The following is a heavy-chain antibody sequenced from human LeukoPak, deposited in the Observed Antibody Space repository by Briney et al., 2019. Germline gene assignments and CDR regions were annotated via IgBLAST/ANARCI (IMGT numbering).Heavy chain of an antibody. D-gene: IGHD1-26*01. CDR2: IKQDGSEK. V-gene: IGHV3-7*01. J-gene: IGHJ4*02. CDR3: ARDGELQNPGDDGPFDY. Sequence: GGSLRLSCATSGFSFSTYWMTWVRQAPGKGLEWVASIKQDGSEKYYVDSVKGRFTISRDNAKNSLYLQMNSLRAEDTAVYYCARDGELQNPGDDGPFDYWGQGTLVTVSS. CDR1: GFSFSTYW.